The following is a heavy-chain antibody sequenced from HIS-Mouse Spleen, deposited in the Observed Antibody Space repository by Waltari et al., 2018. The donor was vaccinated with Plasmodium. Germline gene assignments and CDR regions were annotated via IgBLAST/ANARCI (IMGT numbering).Heavy chain of an antibody. CDR1: VYTFPRYG. Sequence: QVQLVQSGAEVKKPGAAVQVSCKAYVYTFPRYGISWVRQGPGQGLEWMGWISAYNGNTNYAQKLQGRVTMTTDTSTSTAYMELRSLRSDDTAVYYCARVDTAMLFDYWGQGTLVTVSS. CDR2: ISAYNGNT. CDR3: ARVDTAMLFDY. V-gene: IGHV1-18*01. D-gene: IGHD5-18*01. J-gene: IGHJ4*02.